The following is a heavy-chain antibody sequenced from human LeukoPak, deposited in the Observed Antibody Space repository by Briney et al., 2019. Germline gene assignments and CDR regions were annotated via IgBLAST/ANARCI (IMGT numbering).Heavy chain of an antibody. CDR3: TRGGRRLRAFDI. J-gene: IGHJ3*02. CDR1: GFTFGDYA. V-gene: IGHV3-49*04. Sequence: GRSLRLSCTASGFTFGDYAMSWVREAPGKGLEWVGFIRSKAYGGTTEYAASVKGRFTISRDDSNSIAYLQMNSLKTEDTAVYYCTRGGRRLRAFDIWGQGTMVTVSS. D-gene: IGHD3-22*01. CDR2: IRSKAYGGTT.